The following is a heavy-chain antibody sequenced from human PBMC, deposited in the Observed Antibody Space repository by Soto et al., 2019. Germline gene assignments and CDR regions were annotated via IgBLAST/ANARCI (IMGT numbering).Heavy chain of an antibody. CDR3: AVHYGSGSYYYYGMDV. V-gene: IGHV1-58*01. CDR1: GFTFTSSA. J-gene: IGHJ6*02. CDR2: IVVGSGNT. D-gene: IGHD3-10*01. Sequence: EASVKVSCKASGFTFTSSAVQWVRQARGQRLEWIGWIVVGSGNTNYAQKFQERVTITRDMSTSTAYMELSSLRSEDTAVYYCAVHYGSGSYYYYGMDVWGQGTTVTVSS.